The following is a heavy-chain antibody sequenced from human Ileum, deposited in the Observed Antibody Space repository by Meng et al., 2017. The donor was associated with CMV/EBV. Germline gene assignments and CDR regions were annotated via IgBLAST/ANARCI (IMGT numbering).Heavy chain of an antibody. J-gene: IGHJ5*02. CDR2: IYPSGST. CDR3: ARYCSGGSCYSGRHNWFDP. Sequence: VQLQESGPVLLTPAGTLLLACTVTGGSISGYYWSWIRQPAGKGLEWIGRIYPSGSTNYNPSLKSRVTMSVDTSKNQFSLKLSSVTAADTAVYYCARYCSGGSCYSGRHNWFDPWGQGTLVTVSS. D-gene: IGHD2-15*01. CDR1: GGSISGYY. V-gene: IGHV4-4*07.